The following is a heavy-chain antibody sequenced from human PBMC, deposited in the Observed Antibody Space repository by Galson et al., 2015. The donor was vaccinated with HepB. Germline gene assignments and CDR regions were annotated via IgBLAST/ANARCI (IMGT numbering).Heavy chain of an antibody. V-gene: IGHV5-51*01. D-gene: IGHD6-13*01. CDR3: ARPDPYSSSGNVLH. CDR1: GYIFTNYW. CDR2: IYPADSDT. J-gene: IGHJ4*02. Sequence: QSGAEVKKPGESLKISCQGSGYIFTNYWIGWVRQMPGKGLEWMGIIYPADSDTKYSPSFQGQVTISADKSINTAYLQWSSLKASDSAIYYCARPDPYSSSGNVLHWGQGTLVTVSS.